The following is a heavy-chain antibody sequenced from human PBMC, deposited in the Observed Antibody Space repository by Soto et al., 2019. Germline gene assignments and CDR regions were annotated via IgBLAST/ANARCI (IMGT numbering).Heavy chain of an antibody. CDR3: AREGRHSGGMRESWFDP. CDR2: IFYTGAT. J-gene: IGHJ5*02. Sequence: SQTLSLPCAVSGDSISSRSHYWNWIRRVPGKGLEFIGYIFYTGATYYNPSLRGRISMSVDTSKNQFSLTLRSVTAADTAIYYCAREGRHSGGMRESWFDPWGQGTLVTVSS. D-gene: IGHD3-10*01. V-gene: IGHV4-31*02. CDR1: GDSISSRSHY.